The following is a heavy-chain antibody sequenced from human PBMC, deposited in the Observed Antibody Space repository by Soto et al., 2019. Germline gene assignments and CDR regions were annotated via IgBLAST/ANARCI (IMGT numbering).Heavy chain of an antibody. CDR1: GFTFSSYG. J-gene: IGHJ6*02. V-gene: IGHV3-33*01. D-gene: IGHD1-7*01. Sequence: QVQLVESGGGVVQPGRSLRLSCAASGFTFSSYGMHWVRQAPGKGLEWVAVIWDDGSNKYYADSVKGRFTISRDNSKNALYLQRNSLRDEDTAVYYCARDYLELSPYYYYGMDVWGQGTTVTVSS. CDR3: ARDYLELSPYYYYGMDV. CDR2: IWDDGSNK.